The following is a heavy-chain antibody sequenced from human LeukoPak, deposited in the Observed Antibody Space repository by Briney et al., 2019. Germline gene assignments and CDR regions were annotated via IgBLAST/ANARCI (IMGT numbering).Heavy chain of an antibody. CDR3: ARGVYAFDV. J-gene: IGHJ3*01. Sequence: GGSLRLSCAASGFTFSNYWMAWVRQAPGKGLEWVAYMSQDGIEIYYVDSVKGRFTISRDNAKSLPYLQMNSLRAEDTAVYYCARGVYAFDVWGQGTLITVSS. CDR1: GFTFSNYW. CDR2: MSQDGIEI. D-gene: IGHD2-8*01. V-gene: IGHV3-7*01.